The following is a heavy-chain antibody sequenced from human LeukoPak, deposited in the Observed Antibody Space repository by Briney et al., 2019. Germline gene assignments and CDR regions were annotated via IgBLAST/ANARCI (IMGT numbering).Heavy chain of an antibody. D-gene: IGHD4-17*01. J-gene: IGHJ4*02. CDR1: GYRFTSYW. V-gene: IGHV5-51*01. Sequence: GGSLKISFKGSGYRFTSYWIGWVRQMPGKGVEWMGIIYPGDSDTRYSPSFQGQVTISADKSISTAYLQWSSLKASDTAMYYCASPATTGFFDYWGQGTLVTVSS. CDR2: IYPGDSDT. CDR3: ASPATTGFFDY.